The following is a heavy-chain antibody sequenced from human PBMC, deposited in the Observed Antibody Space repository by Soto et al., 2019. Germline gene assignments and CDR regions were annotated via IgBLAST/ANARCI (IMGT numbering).Heavy chain of an antibody. CDR2: ISPYTGNT. D-gene: IGHD3-16*01. CDR1: GYIFVNYG. Sequence: QVQLVQSGDEVKKPGASVKVSCKASGYIFVNYGIAWVRQAPGQGLEWMGWISPYTGNTHSATKVQGRVTMTTDTSTSTAYRDMGSLTSDDTAVYYCVMVDNYVTPTPHDVWGQGTTVTVSS. V-gene: IGHV1-18*01. CDR3: VMVDNYVTPTPHDV. J-gene: IGHJ6*02.